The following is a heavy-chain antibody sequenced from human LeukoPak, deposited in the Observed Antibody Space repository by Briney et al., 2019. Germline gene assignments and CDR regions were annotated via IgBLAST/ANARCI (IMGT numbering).Heavy chain of an antibody. V-gene: IGHV3-30-3*01. J-gene: IGHJ6*02. Sequence: PGGSLRLSCAASGFTFSSYAMHWVRQAPGKGLEWVAVISYDGSNKYYADSVKGRFTISRDNSKNTLYLQMNSLRAEDTAVYYCAVGYCSSTSCYRAHYYYYYGMDVWGQGTTVTVSS. CDR3: AVGYCSSTSCYRAHYYYYYGMDV. CDR2: ISYDGSNK. D-gene: IGHD2-2*01. CDR1: GFTFSSYA.